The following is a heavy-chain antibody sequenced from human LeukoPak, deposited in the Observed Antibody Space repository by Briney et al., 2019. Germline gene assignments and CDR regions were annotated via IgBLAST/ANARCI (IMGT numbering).Heavy chain of an antibody. CDR1: GGSISSGDYY. D-gene: IGHD6-6*01. V-gene: IGHV4-30-4*01. CDR2: IYYSGST. Sequence: SSQTLSLTCTVSGGSISSGDYYWSWIRQPPGKGLEYIGYIYYSGSTYYNPSLKSRITISVDTSKNQFSLKLSSVTAADTAVYYCARGTWSSSIDYWGQGTLVTVSS. J-gene: IGHJ4*02. CDR3: ARGTWSSSIDY.